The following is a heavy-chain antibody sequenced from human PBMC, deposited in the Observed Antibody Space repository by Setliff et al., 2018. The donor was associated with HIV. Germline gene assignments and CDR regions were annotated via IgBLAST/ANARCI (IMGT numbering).Heavy chain of an antibody. CDR3: ARNRGRWELLRDYYYYYMDV. Sequence: PGGSLRLSCAASGFTFDDYAMHWVRQAPGKGLEWVSGISWNSGSIGYADSVKGRFTISRDNAKNSLYLQMNSLRAEDMALYYCARNRGRWELLRDYYYYYMDVWGEGTTVTVSS. D-gene: IGHD3-10*01. CDR2: ISWNSGSI. CDR1: GFTFDDYA. V-gene: IGHV3-9*03. J-gene: IGHJ6*03.